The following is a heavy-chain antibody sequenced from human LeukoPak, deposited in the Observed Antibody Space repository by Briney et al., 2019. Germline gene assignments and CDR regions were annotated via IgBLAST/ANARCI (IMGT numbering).Heavy chain of an antibody. Sequence: GGSLRLSCAASGFTFSSYGMHWVRQAPGKGLEWVAVISYDGSNKYYADSVKGRFTISRDNSKNTLYLQMNSLRAEDTAVYYCARDGVGGYYYYYMDVWGKGTTVTVSS. CDR1: GFTFSSYG. CDR3: ARDGVGGYYYYYMDV. D-gene: IGHD2-15*01. J-gene: IGHJ6*03. CDR2: ISYDGSNK. V-gene: IGHV3-30*03.